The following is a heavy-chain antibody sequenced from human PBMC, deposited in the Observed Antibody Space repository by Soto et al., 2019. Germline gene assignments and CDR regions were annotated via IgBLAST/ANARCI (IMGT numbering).Heavy chain of an antibody. V-gene: IGHV1-18*01. Sequence: EASVNVSCKASGYTFTSYGISWVRQAPGQGLEWMGWISAYNGNTNYAQKLQGRVTMTTDTSTSTAYMELRSLRSDDTAVYYCARDWNSYGYPDAFDIWGQRTMVTVSS. D-gene: IGHD5-18*01. CDR2: ISAYNGNT. CDR3: ARDWNSYGYPDAFDI. CDR1: GYTFTSYG. J-gene: IGHJ3*02.